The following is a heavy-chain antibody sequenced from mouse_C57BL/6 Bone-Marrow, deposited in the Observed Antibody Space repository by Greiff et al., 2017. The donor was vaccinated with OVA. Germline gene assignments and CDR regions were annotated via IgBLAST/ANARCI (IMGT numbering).Heavy chain of an antibody. J-gene: IGHJ4*01. V-gene: IGHV1-15*01. CDR2: IDPETGGT. CDR3: TREGITTVGYAMDY. Sequence: VQLQQSGAELVRPGASVTLSCKASGYTFTDYEMHWVKQTPVHGLEWIGAIDPETGGTAYNQKFKGKAILTADKSSSTAYMELRSLTSEDSAVYYCTREGITTVGYAMDYWGQGTSVTVSS. D-gene: IGHD1-1*01. CDR1: GYTFTDYE.